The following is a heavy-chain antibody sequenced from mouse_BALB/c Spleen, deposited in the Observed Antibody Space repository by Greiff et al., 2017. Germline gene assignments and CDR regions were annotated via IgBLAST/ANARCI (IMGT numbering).Heavy chain of an antibody. Sequence: EVMLVESGGGLVKPGGSLKLSCAASGFTFSSYAMSWVRQTPEKRLEWVASISSGGSTYYPDSVKGRFTISRDNARNILYLQMSSLRSEDTAMYYCATESLIYYYGSSYPFAYWGQGTLVTVSA. CDR3: ATESLIYYYGSSYPFAY. V-gene: IGHV5-6-5*01. D-gene: IGHD1-1*01. CDR2: ISSGGST. J-gene: IGHJ3*01. CDR1: GFTFSSYA.